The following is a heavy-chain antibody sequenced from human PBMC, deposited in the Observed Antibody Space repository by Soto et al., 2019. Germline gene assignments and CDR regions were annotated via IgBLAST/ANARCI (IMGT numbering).Heavy chain of an antibody. Sequence: LRLSCAASGFNFRYYAMTWVRQAPGKGLEWVSSINDNGDSTHYADSVKGRFTISRDNSKNTLYLQMNSLTAEDTAVYFCAKASNSSPWFDSWLESWGQGTLVTVSS. J-gene: IGHJ5*01. CDR2: INDNGDST. CDR3: AKASNSSPWFDSWLES. V-gene: IGHV3-23*01. CDR1: GFNFRYYA. D-gene: IGHD6-6*01.